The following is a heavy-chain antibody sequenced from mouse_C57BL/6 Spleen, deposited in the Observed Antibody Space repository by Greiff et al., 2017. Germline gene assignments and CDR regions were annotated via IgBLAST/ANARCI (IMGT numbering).Heavy chain of an antibody. J-gene: IGHJ3*01. CDR2: IDPEDGDT. Sequence: EVQLQQSGAELVRPGASVKLSCTASGFNIKDYYMHWVKQRPEQGLEWIGRIDPEDGDTEYAPKFKGKATMTADTSSNTAYLQLSSLTSEDTAVYYCTTTTAQARPFAYWGQGTLVTVSA. V-gene: IGHV14-1*01. D-gene: IGHD3-2*02. CDR3: TTTTAQARPFAY. CDR1: GFNIKDYY.